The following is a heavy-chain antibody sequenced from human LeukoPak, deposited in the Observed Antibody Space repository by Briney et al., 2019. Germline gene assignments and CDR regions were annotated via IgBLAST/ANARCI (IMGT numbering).Heavy chain of an antibody. CDR2: ISGSGANT. CDR1: GFTFSSYA. V-gene: IGHV3-23*01. D-gene: IGHD4-17*01. J-gene: IGHJ4*02. CDR3: AIPPTTVTVGY. Sequence: GGSLRLSCAASGFTFSSYAMSWVRQAPGRGLEWVSAISGSGANTYYADSVKGRFTISRDNSKNTLYLQMNSLRAEDTAVYYCAIPPTTVTVGYWGQGTLVTVSS.